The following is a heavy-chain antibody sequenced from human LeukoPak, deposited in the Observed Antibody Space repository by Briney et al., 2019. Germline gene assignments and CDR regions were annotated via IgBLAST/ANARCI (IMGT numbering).Heavy chain of an antibody. CDR3: ARSPLRFLEWLSREHFDY. V-gene: IGHV1-69*13. Sequence: SVKVSCKASGGTFSSYAISWVRQAPGQGLEWMGGIIPIFGTANYAQKFQGRVTITADESTSTAYMELSSLRSEDTAMYYCARSPLRFLEWLSREHFDYWGQGTLVTVSS. D-gene: IGHD3-3*01. J-gene: IGHJ4*02. CDR2: IIPIFGTA. CDR1: GGTFSSYA.